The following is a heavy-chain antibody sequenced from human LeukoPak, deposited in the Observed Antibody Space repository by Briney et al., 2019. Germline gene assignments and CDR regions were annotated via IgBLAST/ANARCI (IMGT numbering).Heavy chain of an antibody. CDR3: ARDPGSSSWYGGFGY. J-gene: IGHJ4*02. D-gene: IGHD6-13*01. CDR2: ISSSGSTI. Sequence: PGGSLRLSSAASGLTFSDYYMSWIRQAPGKGLEWVSYISSSGSTIYYADSVKGRFTISRDNAKNSLYLQMNSLRAEDTAVYYCARDPGSSSWYGGFGYWGQGTLVTVSS. V-gene: IGHV3-11*01. CDR1: GLTFSDYY.